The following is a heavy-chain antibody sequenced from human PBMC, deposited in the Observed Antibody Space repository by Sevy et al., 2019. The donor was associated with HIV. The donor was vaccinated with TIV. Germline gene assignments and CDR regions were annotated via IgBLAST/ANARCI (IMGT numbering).Heavy chain of an antibody. CDR3: AKGFYGAFDP. CDR1: GGPMTTYY. J-gene: IGHJ5*02. CDR2: VYYSGST. Sequence: SETLSLTCTVSGGPMTTYYWSWLRQPPGKGLEWIGHVYYSGSTNYNPSLKSRVTISVDTSKNQFSLKLTSVTAADTAVYYCAKGFYGAFDPWGQRTLVTVSS. V-gene: IGHV4-59*03. D-gene: IGHD4-17*01.